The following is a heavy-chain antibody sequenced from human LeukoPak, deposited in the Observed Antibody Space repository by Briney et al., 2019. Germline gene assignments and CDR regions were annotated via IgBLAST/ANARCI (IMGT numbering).Heavy chain of an antibody. J-gene: IGHJ4*02. CDR2: IHHSGYT. CDR3: ARASNSGYYYFDY. D-gene: IGHD3-22*01. CDR1: GDSLSGYY. V-gene: IGHV4-38-2*01. Sequence: PETLSRTCAVYGDSLSGYYWSWIRQPPGKGLEWIGIIHHSGYTYYNPSLKSRVTTSLDTSKNQFSLHLSSVTAADTALYYCARASNSGYYYFDYWGQGTLVTVSS.